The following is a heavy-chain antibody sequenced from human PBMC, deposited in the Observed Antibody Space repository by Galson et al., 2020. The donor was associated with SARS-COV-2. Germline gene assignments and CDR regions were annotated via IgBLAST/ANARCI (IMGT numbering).Heavy chain of an antibody. D-gene: IGHD2-15*01. Sequence: GGSLRLSCAASGFTFDDYAMHWVRQAPGKGLEWVSGISWNSGSIGYADSVKGRFTISRDNAKNSLYLQMNSLRAEDTALYYCAKVSTPRHYYYMDVWGKGTTVTVSS. J-gene: IGHJ6*03. CDR1: GFTFDDYA. V-gene: IGHV3-9*01. CDR2: ISWNSGSI. CDR3: AKVSTPRHYYYMDV.